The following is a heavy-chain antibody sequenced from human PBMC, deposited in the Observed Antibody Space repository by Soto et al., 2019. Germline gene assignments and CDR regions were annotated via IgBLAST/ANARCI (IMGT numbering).Heavy chain of an antibody. J-gene: IGHJ4*02. CDR1: GGSISSYY. CDR3: ARGPGGFGEFSLDY. D-gene: IGHD3-10*01. CDR2: IYSGGST. V-gene: IGHV4-4*07. Sequence: QVQLQESGPGLVKPSETLSLTCTVSGGSISSYYWSWIRQPAGKGLEWIGRIYSGGSTNYHPSLKWRVALSVDASKNQFSLKLTSVTAADTAVYYGARGPGGFGEFSLDYWGQGTLVTVSS.